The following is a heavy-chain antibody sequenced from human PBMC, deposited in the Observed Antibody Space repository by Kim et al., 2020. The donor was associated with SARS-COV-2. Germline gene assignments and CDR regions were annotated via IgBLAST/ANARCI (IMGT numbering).Heavy chain of an antibody. CDR1: GFSFSGSA. D-gene: IGHD1-1*01. CDR2: IRSKAYSYAT. CDR3: ASVPGTTLAFWDAFEI. J-gene: IGHJ3*02. Sequence: GGSLRLSCAASGFSFSGSAIHWVRQASGKGLEWVGRIRSKAYSYATAYAASVKGRFTISRDDSKNTAYLQMNSLKTEDTAVYYCASVPGTTLAFWDAFEIWGQGTMVTVSS. V-gene: IGHV3-73*01.